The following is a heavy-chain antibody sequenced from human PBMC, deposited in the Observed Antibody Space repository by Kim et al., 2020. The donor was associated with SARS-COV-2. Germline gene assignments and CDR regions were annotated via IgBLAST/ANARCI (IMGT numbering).Heavy chain of an antibody. V-gene: IGHV3-30*18. CDR2: ISYDGSNK. J-gene: IGHJ3*02. Sequence: GGSLRLSCAASGFTFSSYGMHWVRQAPGKGLEWVAVISYDGSNKYYADSVKGRFTISRDNSKNTLYLQMNSLRAEDTAVYYCAKDLEIVVVDAFDIWGQG. CDR3: AKDLEIVVVDAFDI. CDR1: GFTFSSYG. D-gene: IGHD3-22*01.